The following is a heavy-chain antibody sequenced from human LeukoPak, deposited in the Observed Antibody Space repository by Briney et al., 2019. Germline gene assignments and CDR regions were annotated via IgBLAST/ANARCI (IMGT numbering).Heavy chain of an antibody. J-gene: IGHJ4*02. CDR2: IYYSGST. CDR3: AREEGDGGNSYYFDY. Sequence: SETLSLTCSVSGGSISSGDYYWSWIRQPPGKGLEWIGYIYYSGSTNYNPSLKSRVTISVDTSKNQFSLRLSSVTAADTAVYYCAREEGDGGNSYYFDYWGQGTLVTVSS. V-gene: IGHV4-61*08. D-gene: IGHD4-23*01. CDR1: GGSISSGDYY.